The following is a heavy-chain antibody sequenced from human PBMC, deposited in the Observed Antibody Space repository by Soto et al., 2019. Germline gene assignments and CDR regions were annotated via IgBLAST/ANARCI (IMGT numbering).Heavy chain of an antibody. V-gene: IGHV1-69*01. CDR1: GGTFSSYA. Sequence: QVQLVQSGAEVKKPGSSVKVSCKASGGTFSSYAISWVRQAPGQGLEWMGGIIPIFGTANYAQKFQGRVTITADESTSTAYMDLISLRPESMAVNYCASQVEYCAFKWGQGTLVTVCS. CDR2: IIPIFGTA. CDR3: ASQVEYCAFK. D-gene: IGHD2-8*02. J-gene: IGHJ4*02.